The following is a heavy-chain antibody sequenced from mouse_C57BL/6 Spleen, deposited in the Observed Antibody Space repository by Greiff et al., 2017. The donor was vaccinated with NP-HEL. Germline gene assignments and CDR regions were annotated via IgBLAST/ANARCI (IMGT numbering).Heavy chain of an antibody. J-gene: IGHJ3*01. V-gene: IGHV1-15*01. CDR2: IDPETGGT. Sequence: QVQLQQSGAELVRPGASVTLSCKASGYTFTDYEMHWVKQTPVHGLEWIGAIDPETGGTAYNQKFKGKAILTADKSSSTAYMELRSLTSEDSAVYYCTRDVWAWFAYWGQGTLVTVSA. D-gene: IGHD4-1*01. CDR3: TRDVWAWFAY. CDR1: GYTFTDYE.